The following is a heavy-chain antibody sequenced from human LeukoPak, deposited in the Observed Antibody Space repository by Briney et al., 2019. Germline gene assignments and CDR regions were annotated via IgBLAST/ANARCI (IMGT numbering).Heavy chain of an antibody. Sequence: SVKVSCKASGGTFSSYAISWVRQAPGQGLEWMGGIIPIFGTANYAQKFQGRVTITADKSTSTAYMELSSLRSEDTAVYYCATTGNLRVGSAYGDSSNVLDVGAKGTRFTVSS. D-gene: IGHD1-1*01. V-gene: IGHV1-69*06. J-gene: IGHJ6*03. CDR1: GGTFSSYA. CDR2: IIPIFGTA. CDR3: ATTGNLRVGSAYGDSSNVLDV.